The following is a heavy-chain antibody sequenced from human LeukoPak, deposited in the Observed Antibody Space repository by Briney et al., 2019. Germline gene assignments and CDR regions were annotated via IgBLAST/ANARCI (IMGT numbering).Heavy chain of an antibody. CDR2: INHSGST. V-gene: IGHV4-34*01. CDR3: ARHRPLSIALPYYFDY. Sequence: PSETLSLTCAVYGGSFSGYYWSWIRQPPGKGLEWIGEINHSGSTNYNPSLKSRVTISVDTSKNQFSLKLSSVTAADTAVYYCARHRPLSIALPYYFDYWGQGTLVTVSS. CDR1: GGSFSGYY. D-gene: IGHD6-6*01. J-gene: IGHJ4*02.